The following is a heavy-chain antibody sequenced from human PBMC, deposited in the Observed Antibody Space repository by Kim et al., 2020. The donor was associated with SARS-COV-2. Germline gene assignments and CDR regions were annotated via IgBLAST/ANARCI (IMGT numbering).Heavy chain of an antibody. CDR3: ARLLSGWAYFDY. D-gene: IGHD6-19*01. Sequence: NSNPALKSRFTISVDTSKNQFSLKLSSVTAADTAVYYCARLLSGWAYFDYWGQGTLVTVSS. J-gene: IGHJ4*02. V-gene: IGHV4-59*08.